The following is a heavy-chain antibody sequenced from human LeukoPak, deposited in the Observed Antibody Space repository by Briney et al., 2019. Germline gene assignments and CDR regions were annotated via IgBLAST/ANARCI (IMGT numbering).Heavy chain of an antibody. V-gene: IGHV4-34*01. CDR3: ARGTSISYSSSWYVVYYGMDV. CDR1: GGSFSGYY. CDR2: INHSGST. D-gene: IGHD6-13*01. Sequence: SETLSLTCAVYGGSFSGYYWSWIRQPPGKGLEWIGEINHSGSTNYNPSLKSRVTISVDTPKNQFSLKLSSVTAADTAVYYCARGTSISYSSSWYVVYYGMDVWGQGTTVTVSS. J-gene: IGHJ6*02.